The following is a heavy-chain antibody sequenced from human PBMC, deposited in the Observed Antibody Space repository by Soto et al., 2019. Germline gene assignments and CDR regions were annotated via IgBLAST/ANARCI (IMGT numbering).Heavy chain of an antibody. CDR1: GGSFSGYY. D-gene: IGHD1-26*01. Sequence: SETLSLTCAVYGGSFSGYYWSWIRQPPGKGLEWIGEINHSGSTNYNPSLKSRVTISVDTSKNQFSLKLRSVTAADTAVYYCARGLHAGIRSGGFDYWGQGTLVTVSS. V-gene: IGHV4-34*01. CDR3: ARGLHAGIRSGGFDY. J-gene: IGHJ4*02. CDR2: INHSGST.